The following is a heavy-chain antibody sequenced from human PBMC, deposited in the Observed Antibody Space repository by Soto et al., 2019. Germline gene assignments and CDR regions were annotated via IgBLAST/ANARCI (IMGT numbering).Heavy chain of an antibody. V-gene: IGHV1-18*01. CDR2: ISAYNGNT. Sequence: ASVKVSCKASGYTFTSYGISWVRQAPGQGLEWMGWISAYNGNTNYAQKLQGRVTMTTDTSTSTAYMELRSLRSDDTAVYYCARDSSGWYGADAFDIWGQGTMVTVSS. CDR3: ARDSSGWYGADAFDI. D-gene: IGHD6-19*01. J-gene: IGHJ3*02. CDR1: GYTFTSYG.